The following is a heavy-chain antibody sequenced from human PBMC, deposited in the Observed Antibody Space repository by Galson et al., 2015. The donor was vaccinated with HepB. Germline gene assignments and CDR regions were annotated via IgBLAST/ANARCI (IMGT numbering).Heavy chain of an antibody. J-gene: IGHJ6*02. CDR1: GYTFISYA. Sequence: SVKVSCKASGYTFISYATHWVRQAPGQRLEWMGWINVGNGNTKYSQNFQGRVTITRDTSARTAYMELSSLRSEDTAVYYCASEQYYYDDSGHYHYYGMDVWGQGTTVTVSS. D-gene: IGHD3-22*01. CDR2: INVGNGNT. V-gene: IGHV1-3*01. CDR3: ASEQYYYDDSGHYHYYGMDV.